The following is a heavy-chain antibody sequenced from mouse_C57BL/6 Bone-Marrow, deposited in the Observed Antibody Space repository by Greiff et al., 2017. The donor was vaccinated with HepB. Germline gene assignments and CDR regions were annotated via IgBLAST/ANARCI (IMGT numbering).Heavy chain of an antibody. CDR2: ISDGGSYT. D-gene: IGHD4-1*01. Sequence: EVMLVESGGGLVKPGGSLKLSCAASGFTFSSYAMSWVRQTPEKRLEWVATISDGGSYTYYPDNVKGRFTISRDNAKNNLYLQMSHLKSEDTAMYYCARALWDGYAMDYWGQGTSVTVSS. CDR1: GFTFSSYA. J-gene: IGHJ4*01. CDR3: ARALWDGYAMDY. V-gene: IGHV5-4*03.